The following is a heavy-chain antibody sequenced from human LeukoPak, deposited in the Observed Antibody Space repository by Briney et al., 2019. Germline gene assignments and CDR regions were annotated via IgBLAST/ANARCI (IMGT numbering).Heavy chain of an antibody. Sequence: ASVKVSCKASGYTFTGYYMHWVRQAPGQGLEWMGWINPNSGGTNYAQKFQGRVTMTRDTSISTAYMELSRMRSDYTAGCYCARDPDLYCSGGSCYSYFDHWGQGTLVTVSS. D-gene: IGHD2-15*01. J-gene: IGHJ4*02. V-gene: IGHV1-2*02. CDR3: ARDPDLYCSGGSCYSYFDH. CDR1: GYTFTGYY. CDR2: INPNSGGT.